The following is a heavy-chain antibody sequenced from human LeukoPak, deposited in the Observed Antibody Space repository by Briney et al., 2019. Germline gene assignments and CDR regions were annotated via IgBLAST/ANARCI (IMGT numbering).Heavy chain of an antibody. D-gene: IGHD1-14*01. Sequence: SETLSLTCTVSGGSISSYYWGWIRQPPGKGLEWIGTINYSGSTYYNPSLKSRVTISVDTSKNQFSLKLSSVTAADTAVYYCARNQGKFSYYYYYYYMDVWGKGTTVTVSS. J-gene: IGHJ6*03. CDR1: GGSISSYY. CDR2: INYSGST. CDR3: ARNQGKFSYYYYYYYMDV. V-gene: IGHV4-39*01.